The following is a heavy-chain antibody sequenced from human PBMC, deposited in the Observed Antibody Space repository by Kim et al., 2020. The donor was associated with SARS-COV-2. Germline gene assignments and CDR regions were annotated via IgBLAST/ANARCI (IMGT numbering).Heavy chain of an antibody. J-gene: IGHJ4*02. D-gene: IGHD2-8*01. V-gene: IGHV5-10-1*01. CDR1: GYTFTSHW. Sequence: GESLKISCKGSGYTFTSHWISWVRQMPGKGLEWMGRIDPTDSYTNYSPSFQGHVTISADKSVSTAYLQWSNLKASDTAMYYCARGVVPAEVDFWGQGTLVTVSS. CDR2: IDPTDSYT. CDR3: ARGVVPAEVDF.